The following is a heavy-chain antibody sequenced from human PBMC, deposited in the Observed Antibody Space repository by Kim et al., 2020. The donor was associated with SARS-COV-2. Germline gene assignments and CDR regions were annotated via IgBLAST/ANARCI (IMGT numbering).Heavy chain of an antibody. D-gene: IGHD3-22*01. V-gene: IGHV3-33*08. Sequence: GGSLRLSCAASGFTFSSYGMHWIRQAPGKGLEWVAVIWNDGSNKYYADSVKGRFTISRDNSKNTLYLQMNSLRAEDTAVYYCAGDSYYYDSIGYYYSPCYYYGMDVWGKGTTVPVSS. CDR3: AGDSYYYDSIGYYYSPCYYYGMDV. CDR1: GFTFSSYG. J-gene: IGHJ6*04. CDR2: IWNDGSNK.